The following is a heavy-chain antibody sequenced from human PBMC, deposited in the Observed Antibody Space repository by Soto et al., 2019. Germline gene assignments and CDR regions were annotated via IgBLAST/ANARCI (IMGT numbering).Heavy chain of an antibody. J-gene: IGHJ4*02. CDR1: GDSISSATHY. V-gene: IGHV4-31*01. Sequence: PSETLSLTCTVSGDSISSATHYWNWIRQHPGKGLEWIGYVSSSGTSYYSPSLKSLIFMSVDTSKNLFSLKLSAVTAADTAIYYCVGRRTYIYNHFDSWGQGAQVTVSS. CDR2: VSSSGTS. D-gene: IGHD1-1*01. CDR3: VGRRTYIYNHFDS.